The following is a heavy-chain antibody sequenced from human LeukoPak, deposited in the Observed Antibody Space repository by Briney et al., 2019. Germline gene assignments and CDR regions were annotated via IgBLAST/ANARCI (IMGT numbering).Heavy chain of an antibody. CDR3: VRDYGDYYFDY. V-gene: IGHV3-53*01. Sequence: GGSLRLSCAASGFTVSSNYMTWVRQAPGKGPEWVSVIYSGGSTYYAGSVKGRFTISRDNSKNTLYLQMNSLRAEDTAVYYCVRDYGDYYFDYWGQGTLVTVSS. D-gene: IGHD4-17*01. J-gene: IGHJ4*02. CDR2: IYSGGST. CDR1: GFTVSSNY.